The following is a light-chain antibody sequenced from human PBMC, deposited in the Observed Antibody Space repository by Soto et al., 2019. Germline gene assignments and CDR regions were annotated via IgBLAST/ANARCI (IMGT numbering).Light chain of an antibody. CDR1: QSVTSN. Sequence: EIVMTQSPATLSVSPGERATLSCRASQSVTSNLAWYQWKPGQAPRLLIYGASTRATGIPARFSGSGSGTEFTLTISSLQPDDFATYYCQQYNTYSPWTFGQGTKVDIK. CDR3: QQYNTYSPWT. J-gene: IGKJ1*01. CDR2: GAS. V-gene: IGKV3-15*01.